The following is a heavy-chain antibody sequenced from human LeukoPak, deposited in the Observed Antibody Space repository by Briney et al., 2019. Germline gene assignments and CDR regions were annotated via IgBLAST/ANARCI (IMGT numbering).Heavy chain of an antibody. CDR2: ISGSGGST. V-gene: IGHV3-23*01. CDR3: QKAAYDILTGYYDY. D-gene: IGHD3-9*01. Sequence: PGGSLRLSCAASGFTLSSYAMSWVRQAPGKGLEWVSAISGSGGSTYYADSVKGRFTISRDNSKNMLYLQMNSLRAEDTAVYFWQKAAYDILTGYYDYWGQGTLVTVSS. CDR1: GFTLSSYA. J-gene: IGHJ4*02.